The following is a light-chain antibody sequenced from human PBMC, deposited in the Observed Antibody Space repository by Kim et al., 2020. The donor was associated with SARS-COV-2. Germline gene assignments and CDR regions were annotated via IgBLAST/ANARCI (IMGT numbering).Light chain of an antibody. Sequence: LSPGERATLSCRASQSVRSSHLDWYQQKPGQAPRLLISGASSRAAGIPDRFSGSGSGTDFSLTISRLEPEDFAVYYCQQYSSSPLTFGGGTKVEI. CDR3: QQYSSSPLT. J-gene: IGKJ4*01. CDR2: GAS. CDR1: QSVRSSH. V-gene: IGKV3-20*01.